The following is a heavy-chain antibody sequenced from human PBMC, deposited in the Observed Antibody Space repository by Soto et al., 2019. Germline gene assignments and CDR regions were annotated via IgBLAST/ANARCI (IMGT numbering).Heavy chain of an antibody. D-gene: IGHD2-8*01. J-gene: IGHJ4*02. Sequence: LSETLSLTCTVSGGSISSYYWSWIRQPPGKGLVWIGYTYYSGSTNYNPSLKSRVTISVDTSKNQFSLKLSSVTAADTAVYYCALLGYDFAYWGQGTLVTVSS. CDR2: TYYSGST. V-gene: IGHV4-59*01. CDR3: ALLGYDFAY. CDR1: GGSISSYY.